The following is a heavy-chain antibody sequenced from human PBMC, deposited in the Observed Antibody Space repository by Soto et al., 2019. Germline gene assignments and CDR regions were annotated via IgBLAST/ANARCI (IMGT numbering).Heavy chain of an antibody. CDR3: ARTLLAIAAAGGPFDY. CDR2: ISYDGSNK. J-gene: IGHJ4*02. D-gene: IGHD6-13*01. V-gene: IGHV3-30-3*01. CDR1: GFTFSSYA. Sequence: PGGSLRLSCAASGFTFSSYAMHWVRQAPGKGLEWVAVISYDGSNKYYADSVKGRFTISRDNSKNTLYLQMNSLRAEDTAVYYCARTLLAIAAAGGPFDYWGQGTLVTVSS.